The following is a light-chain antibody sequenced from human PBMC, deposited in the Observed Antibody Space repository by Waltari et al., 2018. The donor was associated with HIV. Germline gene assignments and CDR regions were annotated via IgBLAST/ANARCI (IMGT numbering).Light chain of an antibody. CDR1: QNIITY. J-gene: IGKJ2*01. V-gene: IGKV1-39*01. CDR2: GAS. CDR3: QQTFSPPRR. Sequence: DINMTQSPSSLSASVGDRVTITCRASQNIITYLNWYHQSPGEAPTLLIFGASTLHDGVSSRFSGSGSETDFTLSIAGLQREDSRTYFCQQTFSPPRRFGPGT.